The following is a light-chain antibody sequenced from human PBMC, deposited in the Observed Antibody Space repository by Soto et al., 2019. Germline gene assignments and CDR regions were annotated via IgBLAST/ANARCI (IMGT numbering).Light chain of an antibody. CDR2: EVS. Sequence: QSALAQPASVSGSPGQSITISCNGTSSDVGGYNYVSWYQQHPGKAPKLMIYEVSNRPSGVSNRFSGSKSGNTASLTISGLQAEDEADYYCSSYTSSSTLVFGTGTKVTAL. CDR3: SSYTSSSTLV. J-gene: IGLJ1*01. V-gene: IGLV2-14*01. CDR1: SSDVGGYNY.